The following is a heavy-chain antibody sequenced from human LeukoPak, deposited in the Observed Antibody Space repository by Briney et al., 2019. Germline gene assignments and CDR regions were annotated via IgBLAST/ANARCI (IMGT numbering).Heavy chain of an antibody. J-gene: IGHJ4*02. D-gene: IGHD1-26*01. CDR2: FDPEDGET. CDR1: GYTLTELS. CDR3: ATSSKKRWELLRHLDY. Sequence: ASVKVSCKVSGYTLTELSMHWVRQAPGKGLEWMGGFDPEDGETIYAQKFQGRVTMTEDTSTDTAYMELSSLRSEDTAVYYCATSSKKRWELLRHLDYWGQGTLVTVSS. V-gene: IGHV1-24*01.